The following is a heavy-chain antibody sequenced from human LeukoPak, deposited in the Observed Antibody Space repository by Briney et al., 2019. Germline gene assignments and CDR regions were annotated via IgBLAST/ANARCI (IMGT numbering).Heavy chain of an antibody. CDR3: AREPTTVPAEDSKH. Sequence: ASVKVSCKASGYTFTAYYMHWVRQAPGQGLEWMGWINPNSGVTNYAQKFQGRVTMTRDTSISTAYMELSRLRSDDTAVYYCAREPTTVPAEDSKHWGQGTLVTVSS. J-gene: IGHJ1*01. CDR2: INPNSGVT. V-gene: IGHV1-2*02. D-gene: IGHD4-17*01. CDR1: GYTFTAYY.